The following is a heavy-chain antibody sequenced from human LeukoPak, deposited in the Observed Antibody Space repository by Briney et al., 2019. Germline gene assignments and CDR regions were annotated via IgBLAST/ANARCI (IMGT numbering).Heavy chain of an antibody. CDR1: GFTFSSYW. CDR2: IKQDGSEK. D-gene: IGHD6-19*01. J-gene: IGHJ6*03. Sequence: PGGSLRLSCAASGFTFSSYWMSWVRQAPGKGLEWVANIKQDGSEKYYVDSVKGRFTISRDNAKNSLYLQMNSLRAEDTAVYYCARVESNGQWLVLSPHYYYYMDVWGKGTTVTISS. CDR3: ARVESNGQWLVLSPHYYYYMDV. V-gene: IGHV3-7*01.